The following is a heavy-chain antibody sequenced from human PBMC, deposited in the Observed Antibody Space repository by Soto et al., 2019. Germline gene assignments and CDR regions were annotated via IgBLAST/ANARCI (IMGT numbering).Heavy chain of an antibody. CDR2: ITVGSSHI. J-gene: IGHJ4*02. Sequence: EVQLVEAGGGLVKLGGSLRLSCTGSGFPFSAYNINWVRQAPGNGLEWVSSITVGSSHIYQPNSMKGRFTISRDDAKNSVYLQIDRLRDADTALYYCSRSPEVGVRGAYWWQGTLVTVSS. CDR3: SRSPEVGVRGAY. D-gene: IGHD3-16*01. V-gene: IGHV3-21*01. CDR1: GFPFSAYN.